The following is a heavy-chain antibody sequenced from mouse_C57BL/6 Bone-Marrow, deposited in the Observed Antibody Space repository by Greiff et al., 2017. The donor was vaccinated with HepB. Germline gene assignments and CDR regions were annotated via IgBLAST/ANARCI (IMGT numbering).Heavy chain of an antibody. CDR1: GYTFTDYY. V-gene: IGHV1-75*01. D-gene: IGHD1-1*01. J-gene: IGHJ4*01. CDR3: ARPITTVVAPYYAMDY. CDR2: IFPGSGST. Sequence: VQLQQSGPELVKPGASVKISCKASGYTFTDYYINWVKQRPGQGLEWIGWIFPGSGSTYYNEKFKGKATLTVDKSSSTAYMLLSSLTSEDSAVYFCARPITTVVAPYYAMDYWGQGTSVTVSS.